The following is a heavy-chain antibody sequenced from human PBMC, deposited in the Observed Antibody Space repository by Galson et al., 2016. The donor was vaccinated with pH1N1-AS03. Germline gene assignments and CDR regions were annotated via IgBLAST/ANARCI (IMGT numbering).Heavy chain of an antibody. CDR2: ISSHGKID. Sequence: SLRLSCAASGFIFSNHGMHWVRQAPGKGLEWVAVISSHGKIDYYADSVRGRFTVSRDKSNNTLYLQMDSLIAEDRAVYYCAKEGSGSVSKFAFDIWGQGTIVTVSS. D-gene: IGHD3-10*01. CDR1: GFIFSNHG. J-gene: IGHJ3*02. CDR3: AKEGSGSVSKFAFDI. V-gene: IGHV3-30*18.